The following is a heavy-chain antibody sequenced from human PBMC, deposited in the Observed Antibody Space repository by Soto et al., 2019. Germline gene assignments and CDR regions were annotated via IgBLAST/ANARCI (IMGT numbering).Heavy chain of an antibody. Sequence: GSLRLSCAASGFTFSDYYMAWIRQAPGKGLEWVSYISSGGSSIYYADSVKGRFTISRDNAKNSLYLQMNSLRAEDTAMYYCESLAIGTIIRGDPDFWGQGTLVTVSS. V-gene: IGHV3-11*01. J-gene: IGHJ4*02. CDR1: GFTFSDYY. CDR2: ISSGGSSI. D-gene: IGHD3-10*01. CDR3: ESLAIGTIIRGDPDF.